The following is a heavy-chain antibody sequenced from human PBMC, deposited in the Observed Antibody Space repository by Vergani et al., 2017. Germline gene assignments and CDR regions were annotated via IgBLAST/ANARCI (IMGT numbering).Heavy chain of an antibody. J-gene: IGHJ5*02. CDR2: MNPNSGNT. CDR3: AKEGERIAAAGRWINWFDP. V-gene: IGHV1-8*01. D-gene: IGHD6-13*01. CDR1: GYTFTSYD. Sequence: QVQLVQSGAEVKKPGASVKVSCKASGYTFTSYDINWVRQATGQGLEWMGWMNPNSGNTGYAQKFQGRVTMTRNTSISTAYMELSSLRSEDTAVYYCAKEGERIAAAGRWINWFDPWGQGTLVTVSS.